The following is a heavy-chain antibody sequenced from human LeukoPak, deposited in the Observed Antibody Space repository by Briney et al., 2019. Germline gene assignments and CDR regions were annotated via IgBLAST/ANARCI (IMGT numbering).Heavy chain of an antibody. D-gene: IGHD3-22*01. CDR1: GYIFTGYY. CDR2: INPHSGGT. J-gene: IGHJ4*02. V-gene: IGHV1-2*02. Sequence: ASVKVSCKASGYIFTGYYIHWVRQAPGQGLEWMGWINPHSGGTNYQGRVTMTRDTSISTAYMELSRLRSDDTAVYYCARDRDYYDSIGYYYEGGSLDCWGQGTLVTVSS. CDR3: ARDRDYYDSIGYYYEGGSLDC.